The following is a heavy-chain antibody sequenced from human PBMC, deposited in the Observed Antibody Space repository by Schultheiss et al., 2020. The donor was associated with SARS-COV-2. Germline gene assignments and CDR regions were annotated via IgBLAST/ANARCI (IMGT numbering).Heavy chain of an antibody. CDR3: ARGRIVVVVAATVGISGNWFDP. D-gene: IGHD2-15*01. Sequence: SETLSLTCTVSGGSISSGGYYWSWIRQPPGKGLEWIGYIYYSGSTNYNPSLKSRVTISVDTSKNQFSLKLSSVTAADTAVYYCARGRIVVVVAATVGISGNWFDPWGQGTLVTVSS. J-gene: IGHJ5*02. V-gene: IGHV4-61*08. CDR2: IYYSGST. CDR1: GGSISSGGYY.